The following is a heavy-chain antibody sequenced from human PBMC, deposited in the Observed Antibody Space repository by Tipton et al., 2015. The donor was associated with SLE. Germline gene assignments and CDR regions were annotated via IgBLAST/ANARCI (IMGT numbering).Heavy chain of an antibody. CDR3: ARLPGPPGYSSALFDY. CDR1: GGSISDYS. CDR2: INHSGGT. D-gene: IGHD6-19*01. V-gene: IGHV4-34*01. Sequence: TLSLTCAVYGGSISDYSWSFLRQSPGKGLEWIGEINHSGGTYYSPSLKSRVTISVDTSKNQFSLKLSSVTAADTAVYYCARLPGPPGYSSALFDYWGQGTLVTVSS. J-gene: IGHJ4*02.